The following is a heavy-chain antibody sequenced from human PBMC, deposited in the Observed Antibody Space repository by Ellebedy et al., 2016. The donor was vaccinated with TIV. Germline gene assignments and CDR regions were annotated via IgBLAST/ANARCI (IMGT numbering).Heavy chain of an antibody. CDR1: GFTFSTSS. CDR2: ISDSGATI. V-gene: IGHV3-21*01. D-gene: IGHD3-10*01. J-gene: IGHJ6*02. CDR3: AISIDRGVINFYYYGMDV. Sequence: GGSLRLSXADSGFTFSTSSLNWVRQAPGKGLEWVSSISDSGATIYYADSLKGRFTISRDNAKNSVYLQMNSLRVEDTAVYFCAISIDRGVINFYYYGMDVWGQGTTVTVSS.